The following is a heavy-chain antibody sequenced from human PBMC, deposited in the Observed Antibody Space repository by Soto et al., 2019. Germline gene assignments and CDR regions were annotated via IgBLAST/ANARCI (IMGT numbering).Heavy chain of an antibody. Sequence: QVQLVQSGAEVKKPGSSVKVSCKASGGTFSSYAISWVRQAPGQGLEWMGGIIPIFGTANYAQKFQGRVTITADESTSTAYRELSSLRSEDTAVYYCARGVITFGGVHYNWFDPWGQGTLVTVSS. J-gene: IGHJ5*02. V-gene: IGHV1-69*12. CDR3: ARGVITFGGVHYNWFDP. CDR1: GGTFSSYA. D-gene: IGHD3-16*01. CDR2: IIPIFGTA.